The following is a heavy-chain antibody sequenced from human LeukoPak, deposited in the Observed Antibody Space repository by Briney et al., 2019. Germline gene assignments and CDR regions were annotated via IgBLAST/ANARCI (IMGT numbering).Heavy chain of an antibody. D-gene: IGHD5-18*01. CDR3: ARAVRGYSYAYLPY. J-gene: IGHJ4*02. CDR2: ISAYDGNT. Sequence: ASVKVSCKASGYTFSSYGISWVRQAPGQGLEWMGWISAYDGNTDYAQNLQGRVTMTTDTSTSTAYMELRSLRPDDTAVYYCARAVRGYSYAYLPYWGQGTLVTVSS. CDR1: GYTFSSYG. V-gene: IGHV1-18*01.